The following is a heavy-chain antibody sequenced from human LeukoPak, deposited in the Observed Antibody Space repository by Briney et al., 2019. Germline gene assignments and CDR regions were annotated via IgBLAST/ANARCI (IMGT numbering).Heavy chain of an antibody. CDR1: GFTFRSYW. CDR2: IKQDGSEK. J-gene: IGHJ4*02. Sequence: GGSLRLSCAASGFTFRSYWMSWVRQAPGKGLEWVANIKQDGSEKYYVDSVKGRFTISRDNAKNSLYLQMNSLRAEDTAVYYCARERFHGSGAPKFDYWGQGTLVTVSS. D-gene: IGHD3-10*01. CDR3: ARERFHGSGAPKFDY. V-gene: IGHV3-7*01.